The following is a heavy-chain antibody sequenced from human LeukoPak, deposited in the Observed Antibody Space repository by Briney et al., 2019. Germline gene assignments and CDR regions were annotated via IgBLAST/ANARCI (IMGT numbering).Heavy chain of an antibody. Sequence: SETLSLTCAVYGGSFSGYYWSWIRQPPGKGLEWIGEINHSGSTNYNPSLKSRVTISVDTSKNQFSLKLSSVAAADTAVYYCARGCSYGDYGDWFDPWGQGTLVTVSS. V-gene: IGHV4-34*01. J-gene: IGHJ5*02. CDR2: INHSGST. CDR1: GGSFSGYY. D-gene: IGHD4-17*01. CDR3: ARGCSYGDYGDWFDP.